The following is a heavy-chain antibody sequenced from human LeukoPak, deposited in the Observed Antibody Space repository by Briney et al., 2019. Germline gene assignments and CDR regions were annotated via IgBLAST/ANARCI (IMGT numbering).Heavy chain of an antibody. CDR1: GGTFSSYA. V-gene: IGHV1-69*05. J-gene: IGHJ4*02. D-gene: IGHD6-6*01. CDR2: IIPIFGTA. CDR3: ARTSIAARRWEGVIDY. Sequence: ASVQVSCKASGGTFSSYAISWVRQPPGQGLEWMGGIIPIFGTANYAQKFQGRVTITTDESTSTAYMELSSLRSEDTAVYYCARTSIAARRWEGVIDYWGQGTLVTVSS.